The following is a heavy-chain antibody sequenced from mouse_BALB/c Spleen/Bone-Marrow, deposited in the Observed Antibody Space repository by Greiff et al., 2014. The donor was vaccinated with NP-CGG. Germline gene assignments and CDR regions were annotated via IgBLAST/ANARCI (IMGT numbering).Heavy chain of an antibody. CDR3: VRHKNHYAMDY. CDR1: GFAFSRYD. Sequence: EVKLMESGGGLVKPGGSLKLSCAASGFAFSRYDMSWVRQTPEKRLEWVAYITNGGDNTYYPDTVKGRFTISRDNAKNTLYLQMSSLKSEDTAMYYCVRHKNHYAMDYWGQGTSVTVSS. CDR2: ITNGGDNT. V-gene: IGHV5-12-1*01. J-gene: IGHJ4*01.